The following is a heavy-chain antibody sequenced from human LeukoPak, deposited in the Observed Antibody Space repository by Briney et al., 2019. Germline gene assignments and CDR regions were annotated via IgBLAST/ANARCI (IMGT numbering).Heavy chain of an antibody. Sequence: PSETLSLTCTVSGVSITSDDSCWSWIRQPPGKGPEWIGYICYSGTSNYNPALQNRVTISLDTSKNQVSLKLTAADTAVYYCVRDKWVRAGSSWLHYGMDVWGQGTTVTVSS. CDR1: GVSITSDDSC. J-gene: IGHJ6*02. CDR3: VRDKWVRAGSSWLHYGMDV. V-gene: IGHV4-30-4*01. CDR2: ICYSGTS. D-gene: IGHD6-13*01.